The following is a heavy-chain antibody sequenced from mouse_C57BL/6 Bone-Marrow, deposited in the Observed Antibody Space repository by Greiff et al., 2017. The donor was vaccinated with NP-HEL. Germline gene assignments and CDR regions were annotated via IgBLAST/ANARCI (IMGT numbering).Heavy chain of an antibody. Sequence: VQLKESVAELVRPGASVKLSCTASGFNIKNTYMHWVKQRPEQGLEWIGRIDPANGNPKYAPKFQGKATITADTSSNTAYLQLSSLTSEDTAIYYCASHYYGSKDYFDYWGQGTTLTVSS. CDR1: GFNIKNTY. CDR3: ASHYYGSKDYFDY. D-gene: IGHD1-1*01. J-gene: IGHJ2*01. V-gene: IGHV14-3*01. CDR2: IDPANGNP.